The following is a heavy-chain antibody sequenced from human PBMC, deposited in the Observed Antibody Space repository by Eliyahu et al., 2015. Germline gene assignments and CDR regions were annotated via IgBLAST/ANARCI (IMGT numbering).Heavy chain of an antibody. CDR3: ARVASSGWHAFDT. V-gene: IGHV4-34*01. CDR1: GGSXSGHY. Sequence: QVQLQQWGAGLLKPSETLSLTCXVXGGSXSGHYWSXIRQTPGKGLEXIGEIDQRGTTNYNPSLKSRVTISVDTSKNQFSLNLSSVTAADAAVFYCARVASSGWHAFDTWGQGTGVTVSS. D-gene: IGHD6-19*01. CDR2: IDQRGTT. J-gene: IGHJ3*02.